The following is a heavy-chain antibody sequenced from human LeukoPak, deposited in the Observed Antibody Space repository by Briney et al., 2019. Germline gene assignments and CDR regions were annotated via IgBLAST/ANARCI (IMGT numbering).Heavy chain of an antibody. V-gene: IGHV4-59*12. CDR2: IYYSGST. CDR3: ARGYYDFWSGYYPFDY. D-gene: IGHD3-3*01. Sequence: SETLSLTCAVYGGSFSGYYWSWIRQPPGKGLEWIGYIYYSGSTNYNPSLKSRVTISVDTSKNQFSLKLSSVTAADTAVYYCARGYYDFWSGYYPFDYWGQGTLVTVSS. J-gene: IGHJ4*02. CDR1: GGSFSGYY.